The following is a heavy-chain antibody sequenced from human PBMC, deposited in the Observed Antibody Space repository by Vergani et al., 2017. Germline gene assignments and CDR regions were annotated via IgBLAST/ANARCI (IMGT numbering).Heavy chain of an antibody. D-gene: IGHD1-26*01. J-gene: IGHJ5*02. CDR2: IIPILGIA. CDR3: ANYRQHSMSYYVGDT. CDR1: GGTFSSYT. Sequence: QVQLVQSGAEVKKPGSSVKVSCKASGGTFSSYTISWVRQAPGQGLEWMGRIIPILGIANYAQKFQGRVTITADKSTSTAYMELSSLRSEDKAVYYCANYRQHSMSYYVGDTWDQGTLVTVS. V-gene: IGHV1-69*02.